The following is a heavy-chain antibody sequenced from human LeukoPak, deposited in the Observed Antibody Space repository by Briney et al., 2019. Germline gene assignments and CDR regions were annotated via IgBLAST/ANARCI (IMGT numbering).Heavy chain of an antibody. V-gene: IGHV5-51*01. D-gene: IGHD4-17*01. CDR2: IYPGDSDT. J-gene: IGHJ6*02. Sequence: GESLKISCKGSGYSFTSYWIGWVRQMPGKGLEWMGIIYPGDSDTRYSPSFQGQVTISADKSISTAYLQWSSLKASDTAMYYCARQNWPDHYGDYHYYYYGMDVWGQGTTVTVSS. CDR1: GYSFTSYW. CDR3: ARQNWPDHYGDYHYYYYGMDV.